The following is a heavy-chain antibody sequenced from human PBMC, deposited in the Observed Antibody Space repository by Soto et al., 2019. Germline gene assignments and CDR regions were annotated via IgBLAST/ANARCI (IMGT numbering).Heavy chain of an antibody. V-gene: IGHV1-18*01. J-gene: IGHJ5*02. Sequence: ASVKVSCTASGYTFTSDGISWVRQAPGQGLEWMGWISAYNGNTNYAQKLQGRVTMTTDTSTSTAYMELRSLRSDDTAVYYCARLGYSSSWYWFDPWGQGTLVTVSS. CDR2: ISAYNGNT. D-gene: IGHD6-13*01. CDR3: ARLGYSSSWYWFDP. CDR1: GYTFTSDG.